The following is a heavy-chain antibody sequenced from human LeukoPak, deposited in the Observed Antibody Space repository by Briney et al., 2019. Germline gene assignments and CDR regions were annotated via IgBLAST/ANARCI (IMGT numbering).Heavy chain of an antibody. CDR1: GYSFTSYW. CDR2: IYPGDSDT. Sequence: GESLKISCKGSGYSFTSYWIYWVRQMPGKGLEWMGIIYPGDSDTRYSPSFQGQVTISADKSISTAYLQWSSLKASDTAMYYCASPHMITFGGVIAPPEYWGQGTLVTVSS. J-gene: IGHJ4*02. V-gene: IGHV5-51*01. CDR3: ASPHMITFGGVIAPPEY. D-gene: IGHD3-16*02.